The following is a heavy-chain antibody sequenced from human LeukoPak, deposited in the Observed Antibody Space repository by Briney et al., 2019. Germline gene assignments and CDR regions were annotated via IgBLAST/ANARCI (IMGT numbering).Heavy chain of an antibody. Sequence: KPSETLSLTCAVYGGSFSGYYWSWIRQPPGKGLEWIGEINHSGSTNYNPSLKSRVTISVDTSKNQFSLKLNSVTAADTAVYYCARRSYGLPFDPWGQGTLVTVSS. CDR2: INHSGST. V-gene: IGHV4-34*01. D-gene: IGHD3-16*01. CDR1: GGSFSGYY. J-gene: IGHJ5*02. CDR3: ARRSYGLPFDP.